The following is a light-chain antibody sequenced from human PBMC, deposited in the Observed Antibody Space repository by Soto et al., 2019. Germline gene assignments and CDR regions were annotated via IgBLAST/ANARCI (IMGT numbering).Light chain of an antibody. CDR1: QGISKY. J-gene: IGKJ1*01. Sequence: DIQMTQSPSSLSASVGDRVTITCRASQGISKYLAWYQQKPGKVPKLLIYAASTLQSGVPSRFSGSGSGTDFTLTISSLQPEDVATYYCQKYNSAPPGTFGQGTKVDIK. V-gene: IGKV1-27*01. CDR3: QKYNSAPPGT. CDR2: AAS.